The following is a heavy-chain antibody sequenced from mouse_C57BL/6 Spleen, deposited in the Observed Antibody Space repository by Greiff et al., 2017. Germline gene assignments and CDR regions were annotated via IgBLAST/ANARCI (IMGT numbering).Heavy chain of an antibody. Sequence: VKVEESGPGLVAPSQSLSITCTVSGFSLTSYGVHWVRQPPGKGLEWLVVIWSDGSTTYNSALKSRLSISKDNSKSQVFLKMNSLQTDDTAMYYCARGEDGNYLYAMDYWGQGTSVTVSS. V-gene: IGHV2-6*03. J-gene: IGHJ4*01. CDR2: IWSDGST. D-gene: IGHD2-1*01. CDR3: ARGEDGNYLYAMDY. CDR1: GFSLTSYG.